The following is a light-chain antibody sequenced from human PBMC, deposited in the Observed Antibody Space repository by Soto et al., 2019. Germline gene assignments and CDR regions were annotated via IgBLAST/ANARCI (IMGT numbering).Light chain of an antibody. V-gene: IGKV3-20*01. CDR1: QSVSSSY. J-gene: IGKJ4*01. CDR2: GAS. Sequence: LVFTQSPGTLSLSHSERPTLSFRASQSVSSSYLAWYQQKPGQAPRLLIYGASSRATGIPDRFSGSGSGTDFTLTISSLEPEDFAVYYCQQCSNSVTFGRGTKVDIK. CDR3: QQCSNSVT.